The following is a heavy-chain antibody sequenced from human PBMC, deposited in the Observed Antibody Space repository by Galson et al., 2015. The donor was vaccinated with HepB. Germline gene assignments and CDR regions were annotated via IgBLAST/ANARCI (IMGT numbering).Heavy chain of an antibody. Sequence: SLRLSCAASGFTFSRYSMNWVRQAPGKGLEWVSSISSSSSYIYYADSVKGRFTISRDNAKNSLYLQMNSLRAEDTAVYYCARDSDDFWSGYPYYYYYYYMDVWGKGTTVTVSS. CDR1: GFTFSRYS. D-gene: IGHD3-3*01. CDR2: ISSSSSYI. CDR3: ARDSDDFWSGYPYYYYYYYMDV. J-gene: IGHJ6*03. V-gene: IGHV3-21*01.